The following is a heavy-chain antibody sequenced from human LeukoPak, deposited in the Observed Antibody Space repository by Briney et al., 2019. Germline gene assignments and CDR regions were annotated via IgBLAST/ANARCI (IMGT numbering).Heavy chain of an antibody. J-gene: IGHJ4*02. D-gene: IGHD3-22*01. V-gene: IGHV5-51*01. CDR2: IYPGDSDT. Sequence: GESLKISCKGPGYSFISYWIGWVRQMPGKGLEWMGIIYPGDSDTRYSPSFQGQVTISADKSISTAYLQWSSLKASDTAMYYCARLVDYYDSSGYYLRNWGQGTLVTVSS. CDR3: ARLVDYYDSSGYYLRN. CDR1: GYSFISYW.